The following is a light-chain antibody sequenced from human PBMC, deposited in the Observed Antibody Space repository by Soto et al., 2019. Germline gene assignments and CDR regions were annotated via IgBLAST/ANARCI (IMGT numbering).Light chain of an antibody. V-gene: IGKV3-20*01. Sequence: EIVLTQSPVILSLSPGEIASLSCSASQNISSTVLAWYQQKPGQAPRLLIYGASSRTTGIPDRFSGSGSGTDFTLTISSLQSEDFAVYYCQQYNNWVINFGQGTRLEIK. CDR3: QQYNNWVIN. J-gene: IGKJ5*01. CDR2: GAS. CDR1: QNISSTV.